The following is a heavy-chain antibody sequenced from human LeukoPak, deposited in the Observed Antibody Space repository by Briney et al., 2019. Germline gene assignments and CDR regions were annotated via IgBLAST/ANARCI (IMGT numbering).Heavy chain of an antibody. CDR2: IIPIFGTA. J-gene: IGHJ3*02. Sequence: GASVKVSCKASGGTFSSYDISWVRQAPGQGLEWMGAIIPIFGTANYAQKFQGRVTITADKSTSTAYMELSSLRSEDTAAYYCARRYDKNAFDIWGQGTMVTVSS. V-gene: IGHV1-69*06. CDR3: ARRYDKNAFDI. D-gene: IGHD3-10*01. CDR1: GGTFSSYD.